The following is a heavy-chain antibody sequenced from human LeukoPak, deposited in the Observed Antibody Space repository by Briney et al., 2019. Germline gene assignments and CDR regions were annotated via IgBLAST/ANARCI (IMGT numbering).Heavy chain of an antibody. Sequence: GGSLRLSCAASGFTVSSNYMSWVRQAPGKGLEWVSVIYGGGSTYYADSVKGRFTISRDNSKNTLYLQMNSLRAEDTAVYYCARSYYYDSSDGYWGQGTLVTVSS. V-gene: IGHV3-53*01. D-gene: IGHD3-22*01. J-gene: IGHJ4*02. CDR2: IYGGGST. CDR3: ARSYYYDSSDGY. CDR1: GFTVSSNY.